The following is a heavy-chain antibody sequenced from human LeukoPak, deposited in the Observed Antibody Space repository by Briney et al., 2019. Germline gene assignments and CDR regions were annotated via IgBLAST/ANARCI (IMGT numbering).Heavy chain of an antibody. CDR3: AREAVYCSSTSCYTCAIDI. CDR2: INWNGGST. D-gene: IGHD2-2*01. V-gene: IGHV3-20*04. J-gene: IGHJ3*02. CDR1: GFTFDDYG. Sequence: GGSLRLSCAAAGFTFDDYGMSWVSHAPGKGLEWVSGINWNGGSTGYADSVKCRFTISRDNAKNSLYLQMNSLRAEDTALYYCAREAVYCSSTSCYTCAIDIWGQGTMVTVSS.